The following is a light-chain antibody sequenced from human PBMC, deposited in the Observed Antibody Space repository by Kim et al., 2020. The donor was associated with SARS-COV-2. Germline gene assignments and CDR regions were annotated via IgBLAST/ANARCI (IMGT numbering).Light chain of an antibody. CDR2: GAS. J-gene: IGKJ2*01. V-gene: IGKV3-20*01. Sequence: EIVLTQSPGTLSLSPGERATLSCRASQSVSSSYLAWYQQKPGQAPRLLIYGASSRATVIPDRFSGSGSGTDFTLTISRLEPEDFAVYYCQQYGSSPPLYTFGQGTKLEI. CDR1: QSVSSSY. CDR3: QQYGSSPPLYT.